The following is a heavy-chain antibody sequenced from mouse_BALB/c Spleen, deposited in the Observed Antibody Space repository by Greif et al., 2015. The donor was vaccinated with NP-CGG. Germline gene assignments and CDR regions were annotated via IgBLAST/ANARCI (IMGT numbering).Heavy chain of an antibody. CDR1: GYTFTSYW. D-gene: IGHD2-3*01. CDR2: INPSTGYT. J-gene: IGHJ2*01. CDR3: AIYDGYYFDY. Sequence: QVQLQQSGAGLAKPGASVKMSCKASGYTFTSYWMHWVKQRPGQGLEWIGYINPSTGYTEYNQKFKDKATLTADKSSSTAYMQLSSLTSEDSAVYYCAIYDGYYFDYWGQGTTLTVSS. V-gene: IGHV1-7*01.